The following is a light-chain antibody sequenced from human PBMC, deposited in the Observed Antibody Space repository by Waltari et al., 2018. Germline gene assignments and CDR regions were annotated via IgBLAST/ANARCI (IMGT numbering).Light chain of an antibody. CDR1: QYISTY. CDR2: AAS. V-gene: IGKV1-39*01. Sequence: DFQIPPSPSSLSASVGDSVTITCRASQYISTYLNWDQQKPGKGPKLLIYAASTLQSGVPSRFSGSGSGTDFTFTISSLQLEDFATYYCQQSYDTPRTFGQGTKVEVK. J-gene: IGKJ1*01. CDR3: QQSYDTPRT.